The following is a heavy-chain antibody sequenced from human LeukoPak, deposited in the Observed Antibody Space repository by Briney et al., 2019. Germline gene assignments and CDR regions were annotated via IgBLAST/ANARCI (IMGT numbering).Heavy chain of an antibody. CDR1: GGTFSSYA. V-gene: IGHV1-69*06. J-gene: IGHJ3*02. D-gene: IGHD6-19*01. CDR3: ARDFRVAGTSVAFDI. CDR2: IIPIFGTA. Sequence: SVKVSCKASGGTFSSYAISWVRQAPGQGLEWMGGIIPIFGTANYAQKFQGRVTITADKSTSTAYMELSRLRSDDTAVYYCARDFRVAGTSVAFDIWGQGTMVTVSS.